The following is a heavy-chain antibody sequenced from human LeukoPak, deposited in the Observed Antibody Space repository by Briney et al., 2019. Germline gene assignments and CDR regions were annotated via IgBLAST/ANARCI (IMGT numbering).Heavy chain of an antibody. J-gene: IGHJ6*02. CDR3: ASPMVYDTYYYYHGMDV. D-gene: IGHD2-8*01. V-gene: IGHV1-69*13. CDR1: GGTLSGYA. Sequence: SVKVSCKASGGTLSGYAINWVRQAPGQGLEWMGGIIPIFGTSNYAQRFQGRVTISADESTSTAYMELSSLGSGDTAVYYCASPMVYDTYYYYHGMDVWGQGTTVTVSS. CDR2: IIPIFGTS.